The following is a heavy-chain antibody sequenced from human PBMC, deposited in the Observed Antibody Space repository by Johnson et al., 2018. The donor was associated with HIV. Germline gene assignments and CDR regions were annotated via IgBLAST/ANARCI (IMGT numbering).Heavy chain of an antibody. Sequence: VQLVESGGGLVQPGGSLRLSCAASGFTFSDHYMDWVRQAPGKGLEWVSVIYSGGSTYYADSVKGRFTISRDNSKNTLYLQMNSLGAEDTAVFYCAKVTSSVTTARYGAFDIWGQGTMVTVSS. V-gene: IGHV3-66*01. CDR2: IYSGGST. CDR1: GFTFSDHY. CDR3: AKVTSSVTTARYGAFDI. D-gene: IGHD4-17*01. J-gene: IGHJ3*02.